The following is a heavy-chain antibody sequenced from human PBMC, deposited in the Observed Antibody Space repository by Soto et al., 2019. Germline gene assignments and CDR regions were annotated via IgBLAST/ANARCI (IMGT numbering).Heavy chain of an antibody. CDR3: APWFGAFDY. J-gene: IGHJ4*02. V-gene: IGHV3-30*03. CDR2: ISYDGSNK. CDR1: GFTFSSYG. Sequence: QVQLVESGGGVVQPGRSLRLSCAASGFTFSSYGMHWFRQAPGKGLEWVAVISYDGSNKYYADSVKGRFTISRDNSKNTLYLQMNSLRAEDTALYYCAPWFGAFDYWGQGTLVTVSS. D-gene: IGHD3-10*01.